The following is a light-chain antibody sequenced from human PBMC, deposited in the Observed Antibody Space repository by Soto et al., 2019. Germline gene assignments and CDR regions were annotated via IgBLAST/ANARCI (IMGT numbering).Light chain of an antibody. CDR1: QSLNRW. V-gene: IGKV1-5*01. J-gene: IGKJ1*01. CDR2: DAS. CDR3: QQYNTYSWT. Sequence: DMSQSPASLSASVEYRVSITFRASQSLNRWLAWYQQKPGKAPKLLIYDASSLQSGVPSRFSGSGSGTEFALTISSLQPDDFATYYCQQYNTYSWTFGPGTKVDIK.